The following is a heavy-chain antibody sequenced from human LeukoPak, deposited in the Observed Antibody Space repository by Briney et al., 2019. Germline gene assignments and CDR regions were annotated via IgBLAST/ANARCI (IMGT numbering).Heavy chain of an antibody. Sequence: GGSLRLSCAASGFSFKSYAMNWVRQAPGKGLEWVSSISESGDSTHYADSVKGRFTISRDNSLNTLYLQMNGLTAEDTAVYYCAKGAASGWYGEYWGQGTLVTVSS. CDR2: ISESGDST. D-gene: IGHD6-19*01. V-gene: IGHV3-23*01. CDR3: AKGAASGWYGEY. J-gene: IGHJ4*02. CDR1: GFSFKSYA.